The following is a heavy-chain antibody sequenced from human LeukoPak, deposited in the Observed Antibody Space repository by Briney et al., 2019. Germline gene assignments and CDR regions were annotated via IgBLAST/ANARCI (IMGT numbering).Heavy chain of an antibody. Sequence: GASPKVSCKASGYSFTGYYMHWVRQAPGQGLEWMGWINPNSGGTNYAQKFQGRVTMTRATSISTAYMELSRMRSDDTDVYYCAREAAAAGRNFDYWGQGTLVTVSS. D-gene: IGHD6-13*01. CDR1: GYSFTGYY. CDR2: INPNSGGT. V-gene: IGHV1-2*02. J-gene: IGHJ4*02. CDR3: AREAAAAGRNFDY.